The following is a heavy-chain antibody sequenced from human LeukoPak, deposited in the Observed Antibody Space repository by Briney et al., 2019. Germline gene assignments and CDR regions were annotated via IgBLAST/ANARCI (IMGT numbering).Heavy chain of an antibody. V-gene: IGHV3-33*06. CDR3: AKDLDYSGYDYHFDY. Sequence: GGSLRLSCAASGFTFSSYGMHWVRQAPGKGLEWVAVIWYDGSNKYYADSVKGRFTISRDNSKNTLYLQMNSLRAEDTAVYYCAKDLDYSGYDYHFDYWGQGTLVTVSS. CDR1: GFTFSSYG. CDR2: IWYDGSNK. D-gene: IGHD5-12*01. J-gene: IGHJ4*02.